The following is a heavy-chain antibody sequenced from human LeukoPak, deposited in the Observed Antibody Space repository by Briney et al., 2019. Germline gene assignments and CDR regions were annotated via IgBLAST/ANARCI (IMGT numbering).Heavy chain of an antibody. J-gene: IGHJ4*02. D-gene: IGHD4-23*01. V-gene: IGHV1-69*05. Sequence: GASVKVSCKASGYTFTGYYMHWVRQAPGQGLEWMGGIIPIFGTANYAQKFQGRVTITTDESTSTAYMELSSLRSEDTAVYYCASGYGGNSIDYWGQGTLVTVSS. CDR2: IIPIFGTA. CDR1: GYTFTGYY. CDR3: ASGYGGNSIDY.